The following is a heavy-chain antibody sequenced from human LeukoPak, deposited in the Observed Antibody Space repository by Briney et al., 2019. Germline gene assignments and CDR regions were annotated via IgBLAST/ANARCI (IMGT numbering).Heavy chain of an antibody. CDR1: GGSLSGQY. CDR3: ARGYDNSKTGY. D-gene: IGHD4-11*01. V-gene: IGHV4-34*01. J-gene: IGHJ4*02. CDR2: IHPSGST. Sequence: SETLSLTCAVHGGSLSGQYWSWIRQPPGKGLEWIGEIHPSGSTNYNPSLESRVIMSLDTSKDQFSLRLSSVTAADTGLYYCARGYDNSKTGYRGQGTLVTVSS.